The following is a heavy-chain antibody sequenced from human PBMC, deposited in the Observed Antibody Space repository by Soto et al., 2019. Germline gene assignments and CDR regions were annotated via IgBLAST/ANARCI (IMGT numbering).Heavy chain of an antibody. V-gene: IGHV2-5*02. CDR1: XXSVTTSEVG. CDR3: ARRPTRGSGTFDY. CDR2: IYWDDDK. J-gene: IGHJ4*02. D-gene: IGHD3-10*01. Sequence: QITLKESGPTLVKPTQTLTLTCSXXXXSVTTSEVGVXXXXXPPGKALEWLALIYWDDDKRYSPSLRNSLTITKDTSKNQVVLTMTNLDPLDTATYFCARRPTRGSGTFDYWGQGILVTVSS.